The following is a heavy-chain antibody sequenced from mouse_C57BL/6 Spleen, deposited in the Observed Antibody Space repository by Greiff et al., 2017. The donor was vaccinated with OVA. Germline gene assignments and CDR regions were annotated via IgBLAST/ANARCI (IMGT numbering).Heavy chain of an antibody. Sequence: QVQLQQPGPELVKPGASVKLSCKASGYTFTSYWMHWVKQRPGQGLEWIGNINPSNGGTNYNEKFKSKATLTVDKSSSTAYMQLSSLTSEDSAVYYCARSGIYYYGSSYVYYAMDYWGQGTSVTVSS. CDR2: INPSNGGT. V-gene: IGHV1-53*01. D-gene: IGHD1-1*01. CDR3: ARSGIYYYGSSYVYYAMDY. CDR1: GYTFTSYW. J-gene: IGHJ4*01.